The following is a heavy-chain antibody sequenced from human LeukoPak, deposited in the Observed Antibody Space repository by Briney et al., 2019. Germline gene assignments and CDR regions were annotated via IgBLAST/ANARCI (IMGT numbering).Heavy chain of an antibody. Sequence: AGGSLRLSCAASGLTFSSYSMNWVRQAPGKGLEWVSSISSSSSYIYYADSVKGRFTISRDNAKNSLYLQMNSLRAEDTAVYYCARSVTTLFLGDDYWGQGTLVTVSS. V-gene: IGHV3-21*01. D-gene: IGHD4-17*01. J-gene: IGHJ4*02. CDR2: ISSSSSYI. CDR3: ARSVTTLFLGDDY. CDR1: GLTFSSYS.